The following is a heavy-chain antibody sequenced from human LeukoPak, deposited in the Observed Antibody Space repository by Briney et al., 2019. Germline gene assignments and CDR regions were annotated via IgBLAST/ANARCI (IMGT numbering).Heavy chain of an antibody. D-gene: IGHD1-14*01. V-gene: IGHV3-23*01. CDR3: AREGAGYYFDY. CDR1: GFTFSSYA. J-gene: IGHJ4*02. Sequence: GGSLRLSCAASGFTFSSYAMSWVRQAPGKGLEWVSAISGSGGSTYYADSVKGRFTISRDNAKNSLYLQMNSLRAEDTAVYYCAREGAGYYFDYWGQGTLVTVSS. CDR2: ISGSGGST.